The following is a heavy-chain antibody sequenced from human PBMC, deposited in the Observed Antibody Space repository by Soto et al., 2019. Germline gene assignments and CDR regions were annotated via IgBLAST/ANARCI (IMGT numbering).Heavy chain of an antibody. Sequence: PGGSLRLSCAASGFTFSSYGMHWVRQAPGKGLEWVAVISYDGSNKYYADSVKGRFTISRDNSKNTLYLQMNSLRAEDTAVYYCAKGRKIVVVSVYYYYYYGMDVWGQGTTVTVSS. J-gene: IGHJ6*02. D-gene: IGHD3-22*01. CDR2: ISYDGSNK. CDR3: AKGRKIVVVSVYYYYYYGMDV. V-gene: IGHV3-30*18. CDR1: GFTFSSYG.